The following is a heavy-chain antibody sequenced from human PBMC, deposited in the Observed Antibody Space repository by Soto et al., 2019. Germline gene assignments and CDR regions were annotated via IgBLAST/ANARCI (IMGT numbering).Heavy chain of an antibody. D-gene: IGHD3-16*01. CDR2: VYPGNSDT. V-gene: IGHV5-51*01. J-gene: IGHJ6*02. Sequence: GESLKISCKASGYNFITNWTAWVRQRPGKGLEWMGIVYPGNSDTRYSPSFQGQVTILVDKSIGTAYLQWSSLKASDTAMYYCARYMLYDYVWGSPYGMDVWGQGTTVTVSS. CDR3: ARYMLYDYVWGSPYGMDV. CDR1: GYNFITNW.